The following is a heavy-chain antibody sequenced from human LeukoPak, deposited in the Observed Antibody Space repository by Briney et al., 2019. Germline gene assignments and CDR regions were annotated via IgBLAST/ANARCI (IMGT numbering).Heavy chain of an antibody. CDR3: ARVEASGYDYGAFDY. Sequence: GGSLRLSCAASGFTFNRYWMSWVRQAPGKGLEWMANIKQDGSEKYYVDSVKGRFTISRDNAKNSLYLQMNSLRAEDTAVYYCARVEASGYDYGAFDYWGQGTLVTVSS. D-gene: IGHD5-12*01. CDR2: IKQDGSEK. V-gene: IGHV3-7*01. J-gene: IGHJ4*02. CDR1: GFTFNRYW.